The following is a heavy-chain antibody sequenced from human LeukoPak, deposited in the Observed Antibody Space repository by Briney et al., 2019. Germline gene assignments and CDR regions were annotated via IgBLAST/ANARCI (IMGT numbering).Heavy chain of an antibody. D-gene: IGHD3-10*01. CDR2: IYHSGTS. CDR1: CASISTYY. J-gene: IGHJ4*02. CDR3: AKAANYYFGSDTYYYFDY. V-gene: IGHV4-59*01. Sequence: PSETLSLTCTVSCASISTYYWSWIRQPPGKGLEWIGYIYHSGTSNYNPSLKSRVTMSVDTSKSQFSLSLSSVTSADTAVYYCAKAANYYFGSDTYYYFDYWGQGILVTVSS.